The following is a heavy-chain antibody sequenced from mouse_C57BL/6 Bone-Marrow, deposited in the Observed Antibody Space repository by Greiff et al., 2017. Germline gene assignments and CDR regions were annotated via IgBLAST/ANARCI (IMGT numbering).Heavy chain of an antibody. V-gene: IGHV1-52*01. CDR1: GYTFTSYW. D-gene: IGHD2-1*01. CDR3: ASDGNYWYFDV. Sequence: VQLQQPGAELVRPGSSVKLSCKASGYTFTSYWMHWVKQRPIQGLEWIGNIAPSDSETHYNQKFKDKATLTVDKSSSTAYMQLSSMTSEDSAVEYCASDGNYWYFDVWGTGTTVTVSS. CDR2: IAPSDSET. J-gene: IGHJ1*03.